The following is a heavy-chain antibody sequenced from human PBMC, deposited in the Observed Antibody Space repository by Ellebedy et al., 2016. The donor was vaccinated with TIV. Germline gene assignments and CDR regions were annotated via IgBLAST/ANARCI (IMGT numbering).Heavy chain of an antibody. CDR1: GYNFATYW. D-gene: IGHD5-12*01. J-gene: IGHJ4*02. CDR3: ARSLAGYGYIDS. Sequence: GESLKISCKASGYNFATYWIGWLRQTPGKGLEWMGIIFPLDSDTRYSPSFQGQVTISADRTLNTAYLKWSSLRASDTAMYYCARSLAGYGYIDSWGQGTLVNVSS. CDR2: IFPLDSDT. V-gene: IGHV5-51*01.